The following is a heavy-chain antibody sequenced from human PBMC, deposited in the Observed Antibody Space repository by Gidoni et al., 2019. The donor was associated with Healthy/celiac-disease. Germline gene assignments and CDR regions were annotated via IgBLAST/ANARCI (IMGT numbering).Heavy chain of an antibody. J-gene: IGHJ4*02. D-gene: IGHD5-12*01. CDR1: GGSISSGGYS. V-gene: IGHV4-31*03. CDR2: IYYSGST. Sequence: QVQLQESGPGLVKPSQTLSLTCTVSGGSISSGGYSWSWIRQHPGKGLEWIGYIYYSGSTYYNPSRKSRVTISVDTSKNQFSLKLSSVTAADTAVYYCARGFGGWLLYWGQGTLVTVSS. CDR3: ARGFGGWLLY.